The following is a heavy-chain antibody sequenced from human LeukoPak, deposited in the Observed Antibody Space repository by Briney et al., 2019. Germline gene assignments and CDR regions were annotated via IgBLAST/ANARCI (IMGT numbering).Heavy chain of an antibody. CDR2: INSDDSRT. J-gene: IGHJ4*02. CDR1: GFTFSAFW. Sequence: PGGSLGLSCAASGFTFSAFWMHWVRQAPGKGLVWVSRINSDDSRTTYADSVKGRFTISRDNAKNTLYLQMNSLRAEDTAVYYCARGLVHDTSGYYSDYWGQGTPVTVSS. CDR3: ARGLVHDTSGYYSDY. V-gene: IGHV3-74*01. D-gene: IGHD3-22*01.